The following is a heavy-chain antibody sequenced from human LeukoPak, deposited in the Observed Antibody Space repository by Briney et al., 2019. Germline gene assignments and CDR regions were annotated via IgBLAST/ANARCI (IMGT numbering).Heavy chain of an antibody. V-gene: IGHV3-21*01. CDR2: ITSGGDYI. Sequence: GGSLRLSCAASGFTFNTFNMNGVRQAPGKGLEWVSSITSGGDYIYYADSVKGRFTTSRDNAKNSLSLQLNSLRVEDTAVYYCARGHYDVLAASYKWTPDYWGQGTLVTVSS. CDR1: GFTFNTFN. CDR3: ARGHYDVLAASYKWTPDY. D-gene: IGHD3-9*01. J-gene: IGHJ4*02.